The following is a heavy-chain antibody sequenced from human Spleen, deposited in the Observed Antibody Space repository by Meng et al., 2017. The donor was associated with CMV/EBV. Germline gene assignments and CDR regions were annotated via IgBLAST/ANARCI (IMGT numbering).Heavy chain of an antibody. Sequence: ESLKISCAACGFTFSSYDMHWVRQAPGKGLVWVSRINSDGRSTSYADSVKGRLTISRDNSKNTLYMQMNSLRVHDTAVYYCARENQLLLHVRDVWGQGTTVTVSS. CDR2: INSDGRST. CDR1: GFTFSSYD. J-gene: IGHJ6*02. CDR3: ARENQLLLHVRDV. D-gene: IGHD2-15*01. V-gene: IGHV3-74*01.